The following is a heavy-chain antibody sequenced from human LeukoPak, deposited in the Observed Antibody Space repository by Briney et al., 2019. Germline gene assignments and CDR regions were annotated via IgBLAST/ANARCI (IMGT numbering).Heavy chain of an antibody. Sequence: PGGSLRLSCAASGFTFSSYEMNWVRQAPGKGLEWVAVIWYDGSNKYYADSVKGRFTISRDNSKNTLYLQMNSLRAEDTAVYYCAKGYYDFWSGYYHDAFDIWGQGTMVTVSS. CDR3: AKGYYDFWSGYYHDAFDI. J-gene: IGHJ3*02. CDR1: GFTFSSYE. V-gene: IGHV3-33*06. CDR2: IWYDGSNK. D-gene: IGHD3-3*01.